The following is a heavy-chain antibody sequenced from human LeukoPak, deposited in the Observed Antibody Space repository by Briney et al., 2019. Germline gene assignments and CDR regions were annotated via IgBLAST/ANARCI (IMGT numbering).Heavy chain of an antibody. D-gene: IGHD4-23*01. CDR3: ARGGPYGGNSAFDY. Sequence: GGSLRLSCAASGFTTSDYYMDWVRQAPGKGLEWVGRTRNKANGYTTEYAASVKGRFTISRDDSKNSLFLQMNSLKTEGTAVYYCARGGPYGGNSAFDYWGQGTLVTVSS. V-gene: IGHV3-72*01. CDR1: GFTTSDYY. CDR2: TRNKANGYTT. J-gene: IGHJ4*02.